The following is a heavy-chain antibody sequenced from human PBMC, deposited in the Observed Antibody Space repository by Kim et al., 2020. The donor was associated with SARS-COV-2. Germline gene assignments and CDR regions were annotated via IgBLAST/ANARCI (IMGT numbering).Heavy chain of an antibody. CDR1: GFTFDDYG. J-gene: IGHJ4*02. CDR2: INWNGGST. D-gene: IGHD3-10*01. Sequence: GGSLRLSCAASGFTFDDYGMSWVRQAPGKGLEWVSGINWNGGSTGYADSVKGRFTISRDNAKNSLYLQMNSLRAEDTALYYCHSHYYYGSGLLDYWGQGTLVTVSS. CDR3: HSHYYYGSGLLDY. V-gene: IGHV3-20*04.